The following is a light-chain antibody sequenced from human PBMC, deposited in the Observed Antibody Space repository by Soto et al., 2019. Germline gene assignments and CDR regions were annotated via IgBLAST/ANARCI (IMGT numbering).Light chain of an antibody. V-gene: IGKV3-11*01. CDR2: DAS. J-gene: IGKJ1*01. CDR3: QQYGTSPPT. CDR1: QSVTNY. Sequence: EIFLTQSPDTLSLSQGERATLTCRASQSVTNYIAWYQRRPGQAPRLLIYDASNRATGVPARFSGSRSGTDFTLTISDLEPADFAVYNCQQYGTSPPTFGQGTKVDI.